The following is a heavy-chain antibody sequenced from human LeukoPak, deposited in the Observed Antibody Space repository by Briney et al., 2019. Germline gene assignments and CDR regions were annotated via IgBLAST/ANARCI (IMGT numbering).Heavy chain of an antibody. D-gene: IGHD1-26*01. CDR2: ISSSRI. J-gene: IGHJ6*02. Sequence: PGGSLRLSCAASGFTFSDYSMSWIRQAPGKGLEWVSYISSSRIYYADSVKGRFTISRDNAKNSLYLQMNSLRAEDTAVYYCARGQTYSGRTLDVWGQGTTVTVSS. CDR1: GFTFSDYS. V-gene: IGHV3-11*04. CDR3: ARGQTYSGRTLDV.